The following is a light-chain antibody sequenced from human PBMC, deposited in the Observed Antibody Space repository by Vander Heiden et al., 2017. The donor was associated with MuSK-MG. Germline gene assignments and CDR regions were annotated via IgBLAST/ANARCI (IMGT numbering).Light chain of an antibody. CDR1: QSVLYSSNNKNY. V-gene: IGKV4-1*01. CDR2: WAP. Sequence: DIVMTQSPDSLAVSLGERATINCKSSQSVLYSSNNKNYLAWYQQKPGQPPKLLIYWAPTRESGVPDRFSGSGSGTDFTLTISSLQAEDVAVYHCQQDDNVPRTFGQGTKVEIK. J-gene: IGKJ1*01. CDR3: QQDDNVPRT.